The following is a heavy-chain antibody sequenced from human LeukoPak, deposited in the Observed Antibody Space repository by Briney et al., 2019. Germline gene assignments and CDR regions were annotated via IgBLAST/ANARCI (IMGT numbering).Heavy chain of an antibody. J-gene: IGHJ1*01. V-gene: IGHV4-34*01. CDR1: GGXFTGLY. Sequence: SETLSLTCAVNGGXFTGLYCNWIRQPPGKGLEWIGEINHSGSTSYNPSLKSRATISVDTSRNQFSLKLSSMTAADSAVYYCLAAAAALGSQHWGQGTLVTVSS. D-gene: IGHD6-13*01. CDR3: LAAAAALGSQH. CDR2: INHSGST.